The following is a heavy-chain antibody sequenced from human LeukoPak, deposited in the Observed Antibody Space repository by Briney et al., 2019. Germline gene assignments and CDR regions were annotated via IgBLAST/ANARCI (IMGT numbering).Heavy chain of an antibody. CDR1: GFTFSSYS. V-gene: IGHV3-21*04. CDR2: ISSSSSYI. D-gene: IGHD3-10*01. CDR3: ATARPQKIWFGELLDDY. Sequence: TGGSLRLSCAASGFTFSSYSMNWVRQAPGKGLEWVSSISSSSSYIYYADSVKGRFTISRDNSKNTLYLQMNSLRAEDTAVYYCATARPQKIWFGELLDDYWGQGAQVTVSS. J-gene: IGHJ4*02.